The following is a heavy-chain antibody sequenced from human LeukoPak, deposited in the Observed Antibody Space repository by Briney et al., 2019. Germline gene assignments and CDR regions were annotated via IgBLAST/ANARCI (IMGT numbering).Heavy chain of an antibody. Sequence: PSETLSLTCTVSGGSISSYYWSWIRQPPGKGLEWIGYIYYSGSTNYNPSLKSRVTISVDTSKNQFSLKLSSVTAADTAVYYCARDRNYYGSGRPYYYYGTDVWGQGTTVTVSS. V-gene: IGHV4-59*01. CDR3: ARDRNYYGSGRPYYYYGTDV. D-gene: IGHD3-10*01. J-gene: IGHJ6*02. CDR2: IYYSGST. CDR1: GGSISSYY.